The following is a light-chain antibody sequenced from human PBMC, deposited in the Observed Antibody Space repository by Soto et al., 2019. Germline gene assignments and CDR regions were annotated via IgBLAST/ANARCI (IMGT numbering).Light chain of an antibody. J-gene: IGKJ1*01. CDR2: GAS. V-gene: IGKV1-39*01. Sequence: DIQMTQSPSSLSSSVGGRVNISCRASETIRDYLNWFQQKAGKGPKLLIYGASSFHGAVPSRFSGSGSGTDFTLTISSLQPEDFATYYCHQSYTTPWTLGQGTKVDSK. CDR3: HQSYTTPWT. CDR1: ETIRDY.